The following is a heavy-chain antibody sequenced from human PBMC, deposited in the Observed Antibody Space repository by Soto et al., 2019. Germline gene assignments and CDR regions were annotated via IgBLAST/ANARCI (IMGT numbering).Heavy chain of an antibody. CDR2: IDPSDSYT. Sequence: PGESLKNSCKGSGYSFTSYWISWVRQMPGKGLEWMGRIDPSDSYTNYSPSFQGHVTISADKSISTAYLQWSSLKASDTAMYYCARGTGTTGYYYGMDVWGHGTTVTVSS. D-gene: IGHD1-7*01. J-gene: IGHJ6*02. V-gene: IGHV5-10-1*01. CDR1: GYSFTSYW. CDR3: ARGTGTTGYYYGMDV.